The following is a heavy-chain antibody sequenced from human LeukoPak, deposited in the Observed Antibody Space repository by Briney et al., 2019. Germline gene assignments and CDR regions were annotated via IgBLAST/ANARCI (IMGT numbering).Heavy chain of an antibody. Sequence: SETLSLTCTVSGGSISSSSYYWSWIRQPAGKGLEWIGRIYTSGSTNYNPSLKSRVTMSVDTSKNQFSLKLSSVTAADTAVYYCAREGAYYYDSSGYLFSRLPKLFDYWGQGTLVTVSS. J-gene: IGHJ4*02. CDR3: AREGAYYYDSSGYLFSRLPKLFDY. D-gene: IGHD3-22*01. CDR1: GGSISSSSYY. V-gene: IGHV4-61*02. CDR2: IYTSGST.